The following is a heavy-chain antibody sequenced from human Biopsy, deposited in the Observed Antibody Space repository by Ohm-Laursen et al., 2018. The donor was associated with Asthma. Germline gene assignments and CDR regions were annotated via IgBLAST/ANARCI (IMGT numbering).Heavy chain of an antibody. CDR3: ARAVDYSHYYGIDV. CDR1: GYTFNSAG. V-gene: IGHV1-18*01. D-gene: IGHD3-10*01. Sequence: ASAKVSCKTSGYTFNSAGITWVRQAPGQGLEWMGWISVYNGNTKVAQKLQDRVTMITDTSTSTAYVELRSLRSDDTAVYFCARAVDYSHYYGIDVWGQGTTVTVS. CDR2: ISVYNGNT. J-gene: IGHJ6*02.